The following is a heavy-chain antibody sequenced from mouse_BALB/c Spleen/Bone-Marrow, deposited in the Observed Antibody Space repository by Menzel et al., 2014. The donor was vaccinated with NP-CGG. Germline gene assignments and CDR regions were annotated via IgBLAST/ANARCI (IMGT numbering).Heavy chain of an antibody. V-gene: IGHV5-6-3*01. CDR3: ARVWYFDY. Sequence: EVNVVESGGGLVQPGGSLKLSCAASGFTFSSYGMSWVRQTPDKRLELVATINSNGGSTYYPDSVKGRFTTSRDNAKNTLYLQMSSLKSEDTAMYYCARVWYFDYWGQGTSLTVSS. CDR1: GFTFSSYG. J-gene: IGHJ2*03. CDR2: INSNGGST.